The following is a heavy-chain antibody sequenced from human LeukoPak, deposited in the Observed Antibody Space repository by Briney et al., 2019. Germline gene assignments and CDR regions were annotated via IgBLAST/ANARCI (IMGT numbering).Heavy chain of an antibody. CDR1: GYTFTGYY. CDR3: ARAMTTVTNWFDP. D-gene: IGHD4-11*01. Sequence: ASVKVSCKASGYTFTGYYMHWVRQAPGQGLEWMGWINPNSGGTNYAQKFQGRVTMTRDTSISTAYMELSRLRSDDTAVYYCARAMTTVTNWFDPWGQGTLVTVSS. J-gene: IGHJ5*02. CDR2: INPNSGGT. V-gene: IGHV1-2*02.